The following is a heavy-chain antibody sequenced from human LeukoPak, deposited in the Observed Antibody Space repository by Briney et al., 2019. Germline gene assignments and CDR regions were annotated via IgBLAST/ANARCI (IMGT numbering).Heavy chain of an antibody. Sequence: GESLKISCKGSGYSFTSYWIGWVRQMPGKGLEWMGIIYPGDSDTRYSPSFQGQVTISADKSISTAYLQWSSLKASDTAMYYCARQSYGDYVPPNYYYYYMDVWSKGTTVTVSS. CDR1: GYSFTSYW. V-gene: IGHV5-51*01. CDR2: IYPGDSDT. D-gene: IGHD4-17*01. CDR3: ARQSYGDYVPPNYYYYYMDV. J-gene: IGHJ6*03.